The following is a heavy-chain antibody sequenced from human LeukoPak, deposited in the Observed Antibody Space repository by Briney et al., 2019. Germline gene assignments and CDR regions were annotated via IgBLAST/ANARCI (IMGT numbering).Heavy chain of an antibody. J-gene: IGHJ5*02. CDR2: INHSGST. Sequence: PSETLCLTCAAYGGSFSGYYWSWIRQPPGKGLEWMGEINHSGSTNYNPSLKSRVTISVDTSKNQFSLKLSSVTAADTAVYYCARNPYYYDSSGLNWFDPWGQGTLVTVSS. D-gene: IGHD3-22*01. V-gene: IGHV4-34*01. CDR1: GGSFSGYY. CDR3: ARNPYYYDSSGLNWFDP.